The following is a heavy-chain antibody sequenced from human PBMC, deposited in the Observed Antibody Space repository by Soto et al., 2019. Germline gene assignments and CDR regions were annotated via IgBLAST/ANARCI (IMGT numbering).Heavy chain of an antibody. V-gene: IGHV3-15*07. J-gene: IGHJ3*02. Sequence: GGSLRLSCAASGFTFSNAWMNWVRQAPGKGLEWVGRIKSKTDGGTTDYAAPVKGRFTISRDDSKNTLYLQMNSLKTEDTAVYYCTTDRTALEMARSAFDIWGQGPMVTVS. CDR2: IKSKTDGGTT. CDR3: TTDRTALEMARSAFDI. D-gene: IGHD3-3*01. CDR1: GFTFSNAW.